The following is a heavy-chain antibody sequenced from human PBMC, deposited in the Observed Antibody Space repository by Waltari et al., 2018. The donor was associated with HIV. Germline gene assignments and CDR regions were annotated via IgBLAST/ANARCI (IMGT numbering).Heavy chain of an antibody. J-gene: IGHJ6*01. V-gene: IGHV2-5*02. D-gene: IGHD2-8*02. CDR3: LYSPYCCRSHLYYYYCYCLDV. CDR2: ILWDDDK. CDR1: GFSLTTNGVG. Sequence: QITLKESGPALVKPTQTLKLTCTFSGFSLTTNGVGVGWIRQPPGQALEWLALILWDDDKRYSPGLKCSLSITKDTSRNLVVVSMTDVDPVYTVTYYFLYSPYCCRSHLYYYYCYCLDVWGPGSAFTFS.